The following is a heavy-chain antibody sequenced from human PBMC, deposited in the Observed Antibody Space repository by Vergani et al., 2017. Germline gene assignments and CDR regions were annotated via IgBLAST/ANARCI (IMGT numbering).Heavy chain of an antibody. J-gene: IGHJ4*02. V-gene: IGHV3-49*03. CDR3: SRGRGYSFGYSDY. CDR2: IRRKTYGGTT. CDR1: GFTFGDYA. D-gene: IGHD5-18*01. Sequence: EVQLVESGGGLVQPGRSLRLSCSISGFTFGDYAMSWFRQAPGKGLEWVGLIRRKTYGGTTEYAASVKGRFTISRDDSKSIAYLQMNSLKTEDTAVYFCSRGRGYSFGYSDYWGQGTLVTVSS.